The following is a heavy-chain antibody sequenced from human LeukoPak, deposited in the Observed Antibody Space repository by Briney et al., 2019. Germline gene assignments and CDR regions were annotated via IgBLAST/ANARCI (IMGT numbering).Heavy chain of an antibody. J-gene: IGHJ5*02. D-gene: IGHD1-26*01. Sequence: ASVKVSCKASGYTFTGYYMHWVRQAPGQGLEWMGWINPNSGGTNYAQKFQGRVTMTRDTSISTAYMELSRLRSDDTAVYYCAGSRIVGATMSWFDPWGQGTLVTVSS. CDR3: AGSRIVGATMSWFDP. CDR2: INPNSGGT. V-gene: IGHV1-2*02. CDR1: GYTFTGYY.